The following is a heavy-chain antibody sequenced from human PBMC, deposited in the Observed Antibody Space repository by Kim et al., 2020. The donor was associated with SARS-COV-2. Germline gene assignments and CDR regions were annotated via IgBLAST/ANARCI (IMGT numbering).Heavy chain of an antibody. D-gene: IGHD3-22*01. CDR3: ARGDYYDSSGYYPYYFDY. V-gene: IGHV1-46*01. CDR1: GYTFTSYY. Sequence: ASVKVSCQASGYTFTSYYMHWVRQAPGQGLEWMGIINPSGGSTSYAQKFQGRVTMTRDTSTSTVYMELSSLRSEDTAVYYCARGDYYDSSGYYPYYFDYWGQGTLVTVSS. J-gene: IGHJ4*02. CDR2: INPSGGST.